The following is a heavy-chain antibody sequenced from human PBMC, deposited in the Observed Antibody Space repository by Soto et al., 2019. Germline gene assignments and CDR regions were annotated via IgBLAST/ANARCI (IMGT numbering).Heavy chain of an antibody. Sequence: QVQLVQSGAEVKKPGSSVKVSCKASGGTFSSYAISWVRQXPGQGLEWMGGIIPIFGTANYAQKFQGRVXXTXXXXXXTXXXXXXXXXXXXXXXXYCARDSTTGTGTTHWGQGTLVTVSS. V-gene: IGHV1-69*05. D-gene: IGHD1-1*01. CDR1: GGTFSSYA. CDR3: ARDSTTGTGTTH. CDR2: IIPIFGTA. J-gene: IGHJ4*02.